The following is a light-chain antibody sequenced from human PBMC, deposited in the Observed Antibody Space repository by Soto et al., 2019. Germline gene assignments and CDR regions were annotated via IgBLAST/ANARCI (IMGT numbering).Light chain of an antibody. Sequence: EIVLTQSPGTLSLSPGEXATLSCRASQSVSSSYLAWYQQKPGQAPRLLIYGASSRATGIPDRFSGSGSGTDFTLTISRLEPEDFAVYYCQQHGSSPRTFGQGTKVETK. CDR3: QQHGSSPRT. CDR1: QSVSSSY. J-gene: IGKJ1*01. V-gene: IGKV3-20*01. CDR2: GAS.